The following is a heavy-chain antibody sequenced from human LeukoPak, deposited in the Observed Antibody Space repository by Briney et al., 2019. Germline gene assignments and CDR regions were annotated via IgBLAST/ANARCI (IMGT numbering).Heavy chain of an antibody. CDR3: ARAKTVNGDLDY. J-gene: IGHJ4*02. CDR1: GYAFSNHY. Sequence: ASVKVSCKASGYAFSNHYIHWVRQAPGQGLEWMGIITPGGEGTKYAQKFQGRVSMTTDTSTRTVYLSVSSLRSEDTAVYHCARAKTVNGDLDYWGQGTLVTVSS. CDR2: ITPGGEGT. V-gene: IGHV1-46*01. D-gene: IGHD7-27*01.